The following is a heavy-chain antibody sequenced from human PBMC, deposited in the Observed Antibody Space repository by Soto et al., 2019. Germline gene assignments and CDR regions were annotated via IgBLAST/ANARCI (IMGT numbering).Heavy chain of an antibody. CDR1: GFTLSSYA. D-gene: IGHD3-3*01. CDR3: ARDPGPDGNEDYTFHC. Sequence: QVQLVESGGGVVQPGRSLRLSCAASGFTLSSYAMHWVRQAPGKGLEWVAVVSCAGTSTYYADSVRGRFTISRDNSKDTVCMRKNSLRTEDTAVYICARDPGPDGNEDYTFHCWRQGTLVTVSS. CDR2: VSCAGTST. J-gene: IGHJ4*02. V-gene: IGHV3-30-3*01.